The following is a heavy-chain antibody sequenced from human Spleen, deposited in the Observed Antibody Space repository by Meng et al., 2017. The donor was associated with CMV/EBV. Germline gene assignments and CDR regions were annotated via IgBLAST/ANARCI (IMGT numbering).Heavy chain of an antibody. CDR2: INPNTGDI. CDR1: GYTFTGYS. D-gene: IGHD6-6*01. V-gene: IGHV1-2*02. Sequence: ASVKVSCKASGYTFTGYSMHWVRQAPGHGLEWMGWINPNTGDIDYEQKFKGRVTMTRDTSTSTAYMELTRLTSDDTAVYFCAREAAVAGRPFDYWGQGTLVTVSS. CDR3: AREAAVAGRPFDY. J-gene: IGHJ4*02.